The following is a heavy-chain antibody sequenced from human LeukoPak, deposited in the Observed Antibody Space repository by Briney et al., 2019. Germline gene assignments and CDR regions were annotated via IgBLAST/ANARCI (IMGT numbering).Heavy chain of an antibody. CDR1: GFTVSSNY. D-gene: IGHD3-10*01. CDR2: IYSGGST. J-gene: IGHJ4*02. V-gene: IGHV3-53*01. Sequence: PGGSLRLSCAASGFTVSSNYMSWVRQAPGKGLEWVSVIYSGGSTYYADSVKGRFTISRATSKNTMYLQMISLRAEETAVYYCARARGPLDYWGQGTLVTVSS. CDR3: ARARGPLDY.